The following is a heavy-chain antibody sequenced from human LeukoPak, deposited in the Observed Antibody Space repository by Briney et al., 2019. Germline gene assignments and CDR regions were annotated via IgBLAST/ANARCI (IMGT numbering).Heavy chain of an antibody. CDR3: ARRDSSGGYFHY. CDR2: IYPDESDT. CDR1: GYSFTSYW. J-gene: IGHJ4*02. Sequence: GESLKISCRSLGYSFTSYWIGWVRQIPGKGLEWMGIIYPDESDTRYSTSFQGQVTISADKSISTAYLQWSSLKASDTAMYYCARRDSSGGYFHYWGQGTLVTVSS. V-gene: IGHV5-51*01. D-gene: IGHD6-19*01.